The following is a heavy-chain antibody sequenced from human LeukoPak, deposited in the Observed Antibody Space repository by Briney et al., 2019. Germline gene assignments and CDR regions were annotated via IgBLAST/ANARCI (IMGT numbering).Heavy chain of an antibody. CDR2: IRRDGSQK. CDR1: GFSFSSDW. D-gene: IGHD4-23*01. Sequence: GGSLRLSCAASGFSFSSDWMSWVRQAPGKGLEWVANIRRDGSQKYYVDSVKGRFTISRDNADNSLYLHMNSLRAEDTAVYYCARPLMGGGNSPFDSWGQGTLVAVSS. CDR3: ARPLMGGGNSPFDS. V-gene: IGHV3-7*05. J-gene: IGHJ4*02.